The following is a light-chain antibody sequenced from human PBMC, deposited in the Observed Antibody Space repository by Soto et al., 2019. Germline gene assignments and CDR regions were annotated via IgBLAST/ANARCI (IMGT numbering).Light chain of an antibody. J-gene: IGKJ2*01. CDR2: GAS. V-gene: IGKV3-20*01. CDR1: QSVSSSY. Sequence: EIVLTQSPGTLSLSPGERATLSCRASQSVSSSYLTWYQQKPGQAPRLLIYGASSRATGIPDRFSGSGSGTDFTLTISRLEPEDFAVYHCQQIGSSPYTFGQGTKLEIK. CDR3: QQIGSSPYT.